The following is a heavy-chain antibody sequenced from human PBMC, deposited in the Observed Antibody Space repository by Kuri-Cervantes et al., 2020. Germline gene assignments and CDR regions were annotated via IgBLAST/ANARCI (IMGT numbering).Heavy chain of an antibody. CDR2: ITASGGRT. CDR3: AKDSLDYDILTGFGIWFDP. CDR1: EFIFSNYG. V-gene: IGHV3-23*01. D-gene: IGHD3-9*01. Sequence: ETLSLTCAASEFIFSNYGLTWVRQAPGKGLEWVSGITASGGRTFYADSVKGRFTISRDNSKNTLYLQMNSLRAEDTAVYYCAKDSLDYDILTGFGIWFDPWGQGTLVTVSS. J-gene: IGHJ5*02.